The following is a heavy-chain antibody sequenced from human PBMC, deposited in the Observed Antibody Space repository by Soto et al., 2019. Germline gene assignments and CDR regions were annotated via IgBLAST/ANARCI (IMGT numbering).Heavy chain of an antibody. CDR3: ASQGKVVVITPLDY. D-gene: IGHD3-22*01. V-gene: IGHV5-10-1*01. J-gene: IGHJ4*02. CDR1: GYSFTSYW. CDR2: IDPSDSYT. Sequence: GESLKISCKGSGYSFTSYWISWVRQMPGKGLEWMGRIDPSDSYTNYSPSFQGHVTISADKSISTAYLQWSSLKASDTAMYYCASQGKVVVITPLDYWGQGTLVTVSS.